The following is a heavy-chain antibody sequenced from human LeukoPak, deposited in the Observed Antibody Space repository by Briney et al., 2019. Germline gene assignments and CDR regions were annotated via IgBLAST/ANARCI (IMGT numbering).Heavy chain of an antibody. Sequence: ASVKVSCKASGYTFTSYGNSWVRQAPGQGLEWMGWISTYNGNTNYAQKLQGRVTMSTDTSTSTVYMELRSLRSDDTAVYYCARGRYCSSTSCHRVYYYYMDVWGKGTTVTVSS. D-gene: IGHD2-2*02. CDR1: GYTFTSYG. V-gene: IGHV1-18*01. CDR3: ARGRYCSSTSCHRVYYYYMDV. CDR2: ISTYNGNT. J-gene: IGHJ6*03.